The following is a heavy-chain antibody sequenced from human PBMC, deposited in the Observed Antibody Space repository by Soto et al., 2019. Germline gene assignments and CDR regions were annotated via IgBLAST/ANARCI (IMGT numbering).Heavy chain of an antibody. CDR2: IYSGDSDT. Sequence: PGEALKIPCKGSGYSFTSYWIGLVRQMPGKGLEWMGIIYSGDSDTRYSPSFQGQVTISADKSISTAYLQWSSLKASDTAMYYCARHSPGLGYCSGGSCYSDLYYYGMDVWGQGTTVTVSS. CDR3: ARHSPGLGYCSGGSCYSDLYYYGMDV. V-gene: IGHV5-51*01. J-gene: IGHJ6*02. CDR1: GYSFTSYW. D-gene: IGHD2-15*01.